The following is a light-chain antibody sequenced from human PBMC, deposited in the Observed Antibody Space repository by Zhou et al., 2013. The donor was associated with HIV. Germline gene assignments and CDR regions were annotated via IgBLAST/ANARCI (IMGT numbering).Light chain of an antibody. V-gene: IGKV1-27*01. CDR3: QKYFSAPLT. CDR2: AAS. Sequence: DIQMTQSPSSLSASVGDRVTITCRASQDIGRHLAWYQQKPGKGPKLLIYAASTLQSGVPSRFSGSGSGTDFTLTISNLQPEDVASYFCQKYFSAPLTFGGGTKVEI. J-gene: IGKJ4*01. CDR1: QDIGRH.